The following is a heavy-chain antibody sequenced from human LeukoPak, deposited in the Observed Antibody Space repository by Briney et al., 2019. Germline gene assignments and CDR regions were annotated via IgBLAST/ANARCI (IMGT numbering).Heavy chain of an antibody. D-gene: IGHD3-9*01. J-gene: IGHJ3*02. CDR2: INHSGST. CDR3: ARGEGSCYDILTGYYKRWGAFDI. CDR1: GGSFSGYY. Sequence: SETLSLTCAVYGGSFSGYYWSWIRQPPGKGLEWIGEINHSGSTNYNPSLKSRVTISVDTSKNQFSLKLSSVTAADTAVYYCARGEGSCYDILTGYYKRWGAFDIWGQGTMVTVSS. V-gene: IGHV4-34*01.